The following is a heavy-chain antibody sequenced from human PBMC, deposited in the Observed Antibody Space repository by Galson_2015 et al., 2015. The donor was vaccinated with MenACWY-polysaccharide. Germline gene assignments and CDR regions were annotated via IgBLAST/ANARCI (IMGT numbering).Heavy chain of an antibody. D-gene: IGHD2-15*01. J-gene: IGHJ4*02. CDR3: ARRCSGRRCYGPGVDY. CDR2: IRSSGSTI. Sequence: SLRLSCAASGFTFSDYYMSWIRQAPGKGLEWASYIRSSGSTIYYADSVKGRFTISRDSAKNSLYLQMNSLRAEDTAVYYCARRCSGRRCYGPGVDYWAQGTLVTVSS. V-gene: IGHV3-11*01. CDR1: GFTFSDYY.